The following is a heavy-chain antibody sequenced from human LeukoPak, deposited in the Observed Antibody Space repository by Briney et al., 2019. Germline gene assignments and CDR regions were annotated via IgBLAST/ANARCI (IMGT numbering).Heavy chain of an antibody. J-gene: IGHJ4*02. D-gene: IGHD3-10*01. CDR1: GFTFSSYG. Sequence: GGSLRLSCAASGFTFSSYGMSWVRQAPGKGLEWVSAISGSGGSTYYADSVKGRFTISRDNSKNTLYLQMNSLRAEDTAVYYCAKDRDGEPTHYWGQGTLVTVSS. CDR2: ISGSGGST. V-gene: IGHV3-23*01. CDR3: AKDRDGEPTHY.